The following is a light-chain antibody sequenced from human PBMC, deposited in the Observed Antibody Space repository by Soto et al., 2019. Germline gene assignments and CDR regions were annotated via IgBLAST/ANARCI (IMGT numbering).Light chain of an antibody. CDR1: SSDVGDHNY. J-gene: IGLJ1*01. CDR2: EVS. CDR3: ISYTSSSSPYV. Sequence: QSALTQAASVSGSPGQSITISCTGTSSDVGDHNYVSWYQQHPGRAPKLMIYEVSNRPSGVSNRFSGSKSGNTASLTISGLQAEDEADYYCISYTSSSSPYVFGTGTKLTVL. V-gene: IGLV2-14*01.